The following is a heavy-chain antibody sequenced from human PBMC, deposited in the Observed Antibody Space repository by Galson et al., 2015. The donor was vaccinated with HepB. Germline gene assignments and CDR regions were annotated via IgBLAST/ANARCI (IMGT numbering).Heavy chain of an antibody. Sequence: PALVKPTQTLTLTCTFSGFSLSTSGVGVGWIRQPPGKALEWLALTYWDDDKRYSPSLKSRLTITKDTSKNQVVLTMTNMDPVDTATYYCAHWLRGDIVATISSFDYWGQGTLVTVSS. J-gene: IGHJ4*02. CDR2: TYWDDDK. CDR3: AHWLRGDIVATISSFDY. V-gene: IGHV2-5*02. D-gene: IGHD5-12*01. CDR1: GFSLSTSGVG.